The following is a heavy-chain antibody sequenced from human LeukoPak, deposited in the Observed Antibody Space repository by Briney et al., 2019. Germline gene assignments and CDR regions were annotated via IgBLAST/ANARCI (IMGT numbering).Heavy chain of an antibody. CDR3: ARDRWAPYYDILTGYYSTSLYMDV. CDR1: GGTFSSYA. J-gene: IGHJ6*03. D-gene: IGHD3-9*01. V-gene: IGHV1-69*05. CDR2: IIPVFGTA. Sequence: ASVKVSCKASGGTFSSYAISWVRQAPGQGLEWMGGIIPVFGTANYAQKFQGRVTMTRDTSTSTVYMELSSLRSEDTAVYYCARDRWAPYYDILTGYYSTSLYMDVWGKGTMVTISS.